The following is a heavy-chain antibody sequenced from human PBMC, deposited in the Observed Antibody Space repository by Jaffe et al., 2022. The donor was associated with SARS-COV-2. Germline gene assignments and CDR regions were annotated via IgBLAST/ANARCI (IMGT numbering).Heavy chain of an antibody. CDR1: GFTFSNAW. CDR3: RGAPAYYDYVWGSYPSDAFDI. J-gene: IGHJ3*02. Sequence: EVQLVESGGGLVKPGGSLRLSCAASGFTFSNAWMSWVRQAPGKGLEWVGRIKSKTDGGTTDYAAPVKGRFTISRDDSKNTLYLQMNSLKTEDTAVYYCRGAPAYYDYVWGSYPSDAFDIWGQGTMVTVSS. D-gene: IGHD3-16*02. CDR2: IKSKTDGGTT. V-gene: IGHV3-15*01.